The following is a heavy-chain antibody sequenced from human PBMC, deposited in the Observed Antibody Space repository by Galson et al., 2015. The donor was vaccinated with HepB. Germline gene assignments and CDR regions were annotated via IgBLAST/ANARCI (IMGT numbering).Heavy chain of an antibody. Sequence: SLRLSCAASGFTFSDSAMHWVRQASGKGLEWVGRIRSKANSYATEYAASVKGRFTISRDDSKNTAYLQMNSLKTEDTAVYYCTRRGEEYSSSVFDYWGQGTLVTVSS. D-gene: IGHD6-6*01. CDR3: TRRGEEYSSSVFDY. J-gene: IGHJ4*02. V-gene: IGHV3-73*01. CDR2: IRSKANSYAT. CDR1: GFTFSDSA.